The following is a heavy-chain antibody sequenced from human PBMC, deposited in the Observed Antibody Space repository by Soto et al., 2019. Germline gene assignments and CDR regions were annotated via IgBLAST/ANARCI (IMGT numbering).Heavy chain of an antibody. CDR3: AREFSNSPEAFDS. CDR1: GGSVNSDTFY. D-gene: IGHD6-6*01. CDR2: IYYSGST. J-gene: IGHJ4*02. V-gene: IGHV4-61*01. Sequence: QVHLQESGPGQVKPSETLSLICTVSGGSVNSDTFYWSWMRQPPGRGLEWIGHIYYSGSTNYNPSLNSRVTISIDTSRNQFSLKLTSVTAADTAVYYCAREFSNSPEAFDSWGQGSLVTVSS.